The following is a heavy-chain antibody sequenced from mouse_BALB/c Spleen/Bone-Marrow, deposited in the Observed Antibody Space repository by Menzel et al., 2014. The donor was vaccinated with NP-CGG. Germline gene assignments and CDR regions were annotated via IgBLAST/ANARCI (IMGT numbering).Heavy chain of an antibody. Sequence: DVKLVESGGGLVQPGGSLKLSCAASGFDFSRYWLSWVRQAPGKGLDWIGEINPDSSTINYTPTLKDKFIISRDNAKNTLQLQMSRVRSEDTALYYCSGLYYYGNFAYWGQKTLVNVSA. CDR1: GFDFSRYW. CDR2: INPDSSTI. CDR3: SGLYYYGNFAY. D-gene: IGHD1-1*01. V-gene: IGHV4-1*02. J-gene: IGHJ3*01.